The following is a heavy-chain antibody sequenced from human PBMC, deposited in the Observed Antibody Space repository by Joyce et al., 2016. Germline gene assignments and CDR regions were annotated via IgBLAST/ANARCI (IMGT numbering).Heavy chain of an antibody. V-gene: IGHV3-30-3*01. J-gene: IGHJ4*02. Sequence: QVQLVESGGGVVQPGRSLRLSCAAVGFTFSWNAIHWVRQAPGKGREWVAMISYDGRDKYYVDSVKGRFTISRDNSKNTLYLQMNSLRTEDTAVYYCAREGAGSCLDYWGRGTLVTVSS. CDR1: GFTFSWNA. D-gene: IGHD2-15*01. CDR3: AREGAGSCLDY. CDR2: ISYDGRDK.